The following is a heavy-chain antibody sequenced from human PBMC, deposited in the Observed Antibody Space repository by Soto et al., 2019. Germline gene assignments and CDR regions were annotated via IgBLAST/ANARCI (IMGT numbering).Heavy chain of an antibody. CDR2: IIPIFGTA. V-gene: IGHV1-69*01. CDR3: AIDTPYSSGWYMFSGGWFDP. D-gene: IGHD6-19*01. J-gene: IGHJ5*02. CDR1: GGTFSSYA. Sequence: QVQLVQSGAEVKKPGSSVKVSCKASGGTFSSYAISWVRQAPGQGLEWMGGIIPIFGTANYAQKFQGRVTITADESTSTAYMEVSSLRSEDTAVYYCAIDTPYSSGWYMFSGGWFDPWGQGTLVRLL.